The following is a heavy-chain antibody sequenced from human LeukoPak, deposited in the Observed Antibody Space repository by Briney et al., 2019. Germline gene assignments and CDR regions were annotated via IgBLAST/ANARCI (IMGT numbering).Heavy chain of an antibody. J-gene: IGHJ4*02. D-gene: IGHD3-3*01. CDR3: AREQGYDFWSGPLD. Sequence: GGSLRLSCAPSGFTFKHYMMNWVRQAPGKGLEWVANIKQDGSEKYYVDSVKGRFTISRDNAKNSLYLQMNSLRAEDTAVYYCAREQGYDFWSGPLDWGQGTLVTVSS. CDR1: GFTFKHYM. V-gene: IGHV3-7*01. CDR2: IKQDGSEK.